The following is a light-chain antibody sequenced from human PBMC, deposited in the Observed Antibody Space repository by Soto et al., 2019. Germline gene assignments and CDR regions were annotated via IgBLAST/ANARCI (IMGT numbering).Light chain of an antibody. Sequence: EIVMTQSPATLSVSPGERATLSCMASQSVSSKLAWYQQKPCQSPRLLIYGASTRATGIPARFNGSGSGTEFTLTISSLQYEDFAVYYCQQYNNWHPLTFGGGTKVDIK. CDR1: QSVSSK. CDR3: QQYNNWHPLT. J-gene: IGKJ4*01. CDR2: GAS. V-gene: IGKV3-15*01.